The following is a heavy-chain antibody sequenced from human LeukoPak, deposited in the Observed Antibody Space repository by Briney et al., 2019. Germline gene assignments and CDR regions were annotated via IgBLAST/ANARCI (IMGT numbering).Heavy chain of an antibody. J-gene: IGHJ3*02. Sequence: PGGSLRLSCAASGFTFSTYGMNWVRQAPGKGLEWVSGVSPSGDITYYADSVKGRFTVSRDNSKNTLYLQMNSLRAEDTAVYYCAKTYSSSWYWGAFDIWGQGTMVTVSS. V-gene: IGHV3-23*01. D-gene: IGHD6-13*01. CDR1: GFTFSTYG. CDR3: AKTYSSSWYWGAFDI. CDR2: VSPSGDIT.